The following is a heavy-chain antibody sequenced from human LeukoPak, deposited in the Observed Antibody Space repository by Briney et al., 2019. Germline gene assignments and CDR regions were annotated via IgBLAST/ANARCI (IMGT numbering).Heavy chain of an antibody. CDR1: GFTFSSYG. J-gene: IGHJ6*04. CDR3: ASTRAVWFGDPGYYGMDV. V-gene: IGHV3-33*01. CDR2: IWYDGSNK. D-gene: IGHD3-10*01. Sequence: GGFLRLSCAASGFTFSSYGMHWVRQAPGKGLEWVAVIWYDGSNKYYADSVKGRFTISRDNSKNTLYLQMNSLRAEDTAVYYCASTRAVWFGDPGYYGMDVWGKGTTVTVSS.